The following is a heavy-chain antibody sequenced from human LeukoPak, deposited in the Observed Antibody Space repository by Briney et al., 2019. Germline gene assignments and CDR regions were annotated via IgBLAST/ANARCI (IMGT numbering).Heavy chain of an antibody. V-gene: IGHV3-23*01. J-gene: IGHJ6*03. D-gene: IGHD5-24*01. CDR3: ARDGYNPALFYMDV. CDR2: IFPSGGEI. Sequence: GGSLRLSCAASGFTFSTFAMIWVRQPPGKGLEWVSSIFPSGGEIHYADSVRGRFTISRDNSKNTLYLQMNSLRADDTAVYYCARDGYNPALFYMDVWGKGTRVTVSS. CDR1: GFTFSTFA.